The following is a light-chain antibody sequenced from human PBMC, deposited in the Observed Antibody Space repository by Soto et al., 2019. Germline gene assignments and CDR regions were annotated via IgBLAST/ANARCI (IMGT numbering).Light chain of an antibody. CDR1: SSNIGSNY. Sequence: QSVLTQPPSVSAAPGQKVTISCSGSSSNIGSNYVSWYQQLPGTAPKLLIYDNNKRPSGIPDRFSGSKSGTSATLGITGLQTGDEADYYCGTWDSSLSTGGVVFGGGTQLTVL. J-gene: IGLJ2*01. CDR2: DNN. V-gene: IGLV1-51*01. CDR3: GTWDSSLSTGGVV.